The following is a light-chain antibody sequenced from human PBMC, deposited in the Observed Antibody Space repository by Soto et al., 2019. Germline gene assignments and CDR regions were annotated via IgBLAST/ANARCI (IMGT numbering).Light chain of an antibody. Sequence: EFVLTQSPATLSLSPGERATLSCRASEGVGTYLAWYQQKPGQPPRLLIYDASTRASGIPARFSGSGSGTDFILTISSLEPEAFAVYYCQQRSVWPRTFGQGTKVESK. CDR3: QQRSVWPRT. CDR1: EGVGTY. V-gene: IGKV3-11*01. CDR2: DAS. J-gene: IGKJ1*01.